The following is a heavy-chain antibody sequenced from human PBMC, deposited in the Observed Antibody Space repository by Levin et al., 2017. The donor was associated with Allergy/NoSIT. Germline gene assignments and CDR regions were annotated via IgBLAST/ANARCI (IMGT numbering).Heavy chain of an antibody. Sequence: GGSLRLSCVASGFSFSTYGMQWVRQAPGKGLDWVAVVSADGTVKHYADSVKGRFTISRDNSKNTVYLQMDSLRAEDTAVYYCVKEVASTGYYACFDHWGQGTLVTVSS. CDR3: VKEVASTGYYACFDH. J-gene: IGHJ4*02. CDR1: GFSFSTYG. D-gene: IGHD3-22*01. CDR2: VSADGTVK. V-gene: IGHV3-30*18.